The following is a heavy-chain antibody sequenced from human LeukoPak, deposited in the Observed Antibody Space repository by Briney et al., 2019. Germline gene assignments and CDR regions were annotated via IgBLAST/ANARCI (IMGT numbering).Heavy chain of an antibody. CDR1: GFTFSSYS. CDR2: ISSSSSTI. CDR3: AKEGGSYSYNYGMDV. V-gene: IGHV3-48*04. D-gene: IGHD1-26*01. Sequence: GGSLRLSCAASGFTFSSYSMNWVRQAPGKGLEWVSYISSSSSTIYYADSVKGRFTISRDNAKNSLYLQMNSLRAEDTAVYYCAKEGGSYSYNYGMDVWGQGTTVTVSS. J-gene: IGHJ6*02.